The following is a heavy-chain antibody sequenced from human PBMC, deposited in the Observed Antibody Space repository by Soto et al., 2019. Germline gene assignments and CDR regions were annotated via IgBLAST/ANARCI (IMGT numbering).Heavy chain of an antibody. J-gene: IGHJ4*02. CDR2: IYYSGST. Sequence: SETLSLTCTVSGGSISSSSYYWGWIRQPPGKGLEWIGSIYYSGSTYYNPSLKSRVTISVDTSKNQFSMKLSSVTAADTAVYYCVSYTNYYGSGSYYYAIDYWGQGTLVTVSS. V-gene: IGHV4-39*01. CDR3: VSYTNYYGSGSYYYAIDY. D-gene: IGHD3-10*01. CDR1: GGSISSSSYY.